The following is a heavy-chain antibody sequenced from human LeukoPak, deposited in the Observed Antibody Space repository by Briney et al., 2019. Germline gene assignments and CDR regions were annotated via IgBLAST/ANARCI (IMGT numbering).Heavy chain of an antibody. Sequence: SETLSLTCAVYGGSFSGYYWSWIRQPPGKGLEWIGEIYHRGSTSYNPSLKSRVTISVDTSKNQFSLKLSSVTAADTAVYYCARVYYSSSYDYWYFDLWGRGTLVTVSS. CDR2: IYHRGST. J-gene: IGHJ2*01. D-gene: IGHD6-13*01. V-gene: IGHV4-34*01. CDR3: ARVYYSSSYDYWYFDL. CDR1: GGSFSGYY.